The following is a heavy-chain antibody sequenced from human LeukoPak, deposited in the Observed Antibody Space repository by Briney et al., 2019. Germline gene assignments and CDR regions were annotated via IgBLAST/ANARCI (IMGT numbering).Heavy chain of an antibody. CDR3: SKWGDYDVLTGYYDSDF. Sequence: ASVKVSCKASGYTFTSYYMHWVRQAPGQGLEWMGLINPSGGSTSYAQKFQGRVTMTRDTSTSTVYMELSSLRSEDTALYYCSKWGDYDVLTGYYDSDFWGQGTLVTVSA. CDR2: INPSGGST. CDR1: GYTFTSYY. J-gene: IGHJ4*02. D-gene: IGHD3-9*01. V-gene: IGHV1-46*01.